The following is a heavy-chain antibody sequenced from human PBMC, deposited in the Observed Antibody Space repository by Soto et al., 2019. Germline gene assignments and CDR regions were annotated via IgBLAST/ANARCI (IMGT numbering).Heavy chain of an antibody. V-gene: IGHV4-59*01. CDR2: IYYSGST. CDR1: GGSISPDS. J-gene: IGHJ4*02. CDR3: ARDIGGYYDSSSYAN. D-gene: IGHD3-22*01. Sequence: QVQLQESGPRLLKPSETLALTCSVSGGSISPDSWSWIRQPPGRGLEWIGYIYYSGSTNYNPSLKSRVTISVDTSKNQFSLKLSSVTAADTAVYYCARDIGGYYDSSSYANWGQGTLVTVSS.